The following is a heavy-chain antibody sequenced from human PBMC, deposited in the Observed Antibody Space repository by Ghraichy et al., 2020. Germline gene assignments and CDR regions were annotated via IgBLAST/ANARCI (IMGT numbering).Heavy chain of an antibody. CDR1: GFTFSSYW. D-gene: IGHD4-11*01. V-gene: IGHV3-7*03. CDR2: IKQDGSEK. Sequence: GGSLRLSCAASGFTFSSYWMSWVRQAPGKGLEWVANIKQDGSEKYYVDSVKGRFTISRDNAKNSLYLQMNSLRAEDTAVYYCARDRGLAMTTVTNKLFDYWGQGTLVTVSS. J-gene: IGHJ4*02. CDR3: ARDRGLAMTTVTNKLFDY.